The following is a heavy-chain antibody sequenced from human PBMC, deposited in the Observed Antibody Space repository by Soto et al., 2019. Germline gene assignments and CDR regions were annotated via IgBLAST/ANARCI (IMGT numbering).Heavy chain of an antibody. CDR3: VKSRGGNNFDFFD. V-gene: IGHV3-64D*06. CDR1: GFTFSSYA. D-gene: IGHD5-12*01. Sequence: GGFLRLSYSASGFTFSSYAMHWVRQAPGKGLEYVSGVRGNGDPPFYADSVKGRFTISRDNSKNTLYLQMSSLSADDTAVYYCVKSRGGNNFDFFDWGQGALVTVSS. J-gene: IGHJ4*02. CDR2: VRGNGDPP.